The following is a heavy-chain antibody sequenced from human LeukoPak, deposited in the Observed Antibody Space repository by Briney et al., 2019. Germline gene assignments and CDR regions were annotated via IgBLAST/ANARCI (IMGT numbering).Heavy chain of an antibody. D-gene: IGHD3-16*01. CDR2: IYYSGNT. CDR3: ARDSLGEYYYYGMDV. CDR1: GDSISSGGYY. J-gene: IGHJ6*02. V-gene: IGHV4-31*03. Sequence: PSETLSLTCTVSGDSISSGGYYWSWIRQHPGKGLEWIGYIYYSGNTYYNPSLKSRVMILVDTSKNQFSLRLSSVTAADTAVYYCARDSLGEYYYYGMDVWGQGTTVTVSS.